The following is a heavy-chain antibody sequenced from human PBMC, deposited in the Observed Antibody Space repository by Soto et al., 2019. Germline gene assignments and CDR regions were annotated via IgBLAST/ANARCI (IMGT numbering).Heavy chain of an antibody. D-gene: IGHD2-2*01. CDR2: ISGSGGST. Sequence: QPGGSLRLSCAASGFTFNNHAMSWVRQVPGKGLEWVSVISGSGGSTYYADSVKGRFTISRDNSKNTLYLQMNSLRAEDTAVYYFAKGRGYCSSTSCYVGSDYWGQGTLVTVSS. CDR1: GFTFNNHA. V-gene: IGHV3-23*01. J-gene: IGHJ4*02. CDR3: AKGRGYCSSTSCYVGSDY.